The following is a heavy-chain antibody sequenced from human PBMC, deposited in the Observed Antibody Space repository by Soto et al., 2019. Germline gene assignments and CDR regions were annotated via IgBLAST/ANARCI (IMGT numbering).Heavy chain of an antibody. CDR3: ATSFGYGDYVGGLLFDY. D-gene: IGHD4-17*01. V-gene: IGHV3-23*01. J-gene: IGHJ4*02. CDR2: ISGSGGST. Sequence: EVQLLESGGGLVQPGGSLRLSCAASGFTFSSYAMSWVRQAPGKGLEWVSAISGSGGSTYYADSVKGRFTISRDNSKNTLYLQMNSLRGEDTAVYYCATSFGYGDYVGGLLFDYWGQGTLVTVSS. CDR1: GFTFSSYA.